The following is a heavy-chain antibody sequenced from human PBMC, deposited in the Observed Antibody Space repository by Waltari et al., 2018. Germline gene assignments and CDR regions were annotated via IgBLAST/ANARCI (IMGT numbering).Heavy chain of an antibody. V-gene: IGHV1-46*01. CDR2: VNPICSTT. D-gene: IGHD6-25*01. J-gene: IGHJ3*02. CDR3: ARGGYSSVSDALNI. CDR1: GYNFTSYY. Sequence: QDLLVQSGAEVKKPGASVKISCKTSGYNFTSYYMPWVRQVPGQGLEWMGMVNPICSTTLSPHKFQGRFIMTRDMSTNTVYMEVYSLRSEDTAVYYCARGGYSSVSDALNIWGQGTMVTVSS.